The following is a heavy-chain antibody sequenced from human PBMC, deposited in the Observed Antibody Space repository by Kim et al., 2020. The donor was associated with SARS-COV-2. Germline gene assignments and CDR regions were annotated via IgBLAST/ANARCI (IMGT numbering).Heavy chain of an antibody. CDR1: GFTFNDYA. CDR3: AKDQSGPIRGCFDY. J-gene: IGHJ4*02. V-gene: IGHV3-9*01. D-gene: IGHD2-15*01. CDR2: ISWNSGSI. Sequence: GGSLRLSCAASGFTFNDYAMHWVRQAPGKGLEWVSGISWNSGSIGYADSVKGRFTISRDNAKNSLYLQMNSLRAEDTALYYCAKDQSGPIRGCFDYWGQGTLVTVSS.